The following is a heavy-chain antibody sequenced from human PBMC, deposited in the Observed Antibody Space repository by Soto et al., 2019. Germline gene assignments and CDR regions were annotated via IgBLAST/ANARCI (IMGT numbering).Heavy chain of an antibody. CDR2: TYYRSQWYN. Sequence: PSQTLSLTCVISGDSVSSNSAAWNWIRQSPSRGLEWLGRTYYRSQWYNDYAVSVKGRIIINPDTSKNQFSLQLSSVTPEDTAVYYCARTGARDYYYKGVDVWGQGTTVTVSS. V-gene: IGHV6-1*01. J-gene: IGHJ6*02. CDR3: ARTGARDYYYKGVDV. CDR1: GDSVSSNSAA.